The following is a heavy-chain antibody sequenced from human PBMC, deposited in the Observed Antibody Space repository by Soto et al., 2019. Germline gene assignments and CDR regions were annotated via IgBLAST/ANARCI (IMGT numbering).Heavy chain of an antibody. CDR3: TTPDLVASGDT. CDR2: ISYDGNNK. J-gene: IGHJ3*02. CDR1: GFTFSSYV. D-gene: IGHD2-8*02. V-gene: IGHV3-30*03. Sequence: GGSLRLSCAASGFTFSSYVMHWVRQAPGKGLEWVAHISYDGNNKYYADSMKGRFTISRDDSKNTLYLQINNLKTEDTGVYYCTTPDLVASGDTWGQGTMVTVSS.